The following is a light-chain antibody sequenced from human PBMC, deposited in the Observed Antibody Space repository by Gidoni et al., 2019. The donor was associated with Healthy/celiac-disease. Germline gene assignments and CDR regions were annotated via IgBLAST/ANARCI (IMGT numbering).Light chain of an antibody. Sequence: VLTQSPATLSLSPGERATLSCRASQSVSSYLAWYQQKPGQAPRLLIYDASNRATGIPARFSGSGSGTDFTLTSSSLEPEDFAVYYCQQRSNCLFTFGPGTKVDIK. CDR1: QSVSSY. CDR2: DAS. CDR3: QQRSNCLFT. V-gene: IGKV3-11*01. J-gene: IGKJ3*01.